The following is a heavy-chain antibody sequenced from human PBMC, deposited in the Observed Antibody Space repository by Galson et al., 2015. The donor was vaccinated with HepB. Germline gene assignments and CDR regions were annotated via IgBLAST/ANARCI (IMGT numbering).Heavy chain of an antibody. Sequence: SVKVSCKASGYTFTSYGISWVRQAPGQGLEWMGWISAYNGNTNYAQKLQGRVTMTTDTSTSTAYMELRSLRSDDTAVYYCAREWRPAASPYYFDYWGQGTLVTVSS. V-gene: IGHV1-18*01. CDR2: ISAYNGNT. CDR1: GYTFTSYG. D-gene: IGHD2-2*01. CDR3: AREWRPAASPYYFDY. J-gene: IGHJ4*02.